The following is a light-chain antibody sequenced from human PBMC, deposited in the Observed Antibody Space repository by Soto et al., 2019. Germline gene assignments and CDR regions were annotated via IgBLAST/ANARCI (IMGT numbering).Light chain of an antibody. J-gene: IGKJ5*01. CDR1: QSIAHY. Sequence: IQMTHAASARCASGAERVTITCRASQSIAHYLNWYKQKPGKATKLLIYAASTLESGVPSRFSGSGSGTEFTLTISSLQSPDFAVYYCQQYNNWPPITFRQGTRLEIK. CDR3: QQYNNWPPIT. CDR2: AAS. V-gene: IGKV1-39*01.